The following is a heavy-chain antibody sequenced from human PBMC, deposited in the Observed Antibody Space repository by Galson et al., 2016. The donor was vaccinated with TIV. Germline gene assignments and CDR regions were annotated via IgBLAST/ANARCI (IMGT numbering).Heavy chain of an antibody. Sequence: LSLTCAVYGGSFSGYDWSWIRQPPGKGLEWIGEINHSGRSNYKSSLKSRVTVSVDTSKNQSSLKVSSVTAADTAVYYCARGRMPPRGYRSGWYTTRSPYYMDVWGKGTTVSVSS. CDR3: ARGRMPPRGYRSGWYTTRSPYYMDV. J-gene: IGHJ6*03. CDR1: GGSFSGYD. D-gene: IGHD6-19*01. V-gene: IGHV4-34*01. CDR2: INHSGRS.